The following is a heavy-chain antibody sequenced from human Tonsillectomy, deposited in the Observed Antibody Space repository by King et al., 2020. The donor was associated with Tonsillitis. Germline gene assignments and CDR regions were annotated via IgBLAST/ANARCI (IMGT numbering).Heavy chain of an antibody. J-gene: IGHJ4*02. D-gene: IGHD3-22*01. CDR3: ARDRPLLFYDSSGYHDY. CDR2: IKQDGSEK. CDR1: GFTFSSYW. V-gene: IGHV3-7*03. Sequence: VQLVESGGGLVQPGGSLRLSCAASGFTFSSYWMSWVRQAPGKGLEWVANIKQDGSEKYYVDSVKGRFTISRDNAKNSLYLQMNSLRAEDTAVYYCARDRPLLFYDSSGYHDYWGQGTLVTVSS.